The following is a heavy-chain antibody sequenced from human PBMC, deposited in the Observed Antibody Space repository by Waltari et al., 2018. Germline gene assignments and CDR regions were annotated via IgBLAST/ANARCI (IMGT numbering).Heavy chain of an antibody. CDR2: INHSGST. D-gene: IGHD3-22*01. CDR1: GGSFSGYY. CDR3: ARGLYYDSSGYLTFDY. Sequence: QVQLQQWGAGLLKPSETLSLTCAVYGGSFSGYYWSWLRQPPGKGLEWIGEINHSGSTNYNPSLKSRVTISVDTSKNQFSLKLSSVTAADTAVYYCARGLYYDSSGYLTFDYWGQGTLVTVSS. V-gene: IGHV4-34*01. J-gene: IGHJ4*02.